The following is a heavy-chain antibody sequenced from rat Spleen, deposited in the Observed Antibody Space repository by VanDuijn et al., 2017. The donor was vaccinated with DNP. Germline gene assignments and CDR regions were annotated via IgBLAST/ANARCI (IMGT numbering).Heavy chain of an antibody. CDR2: SSTSDGTT. Sequence: EVQLVESGGGLVQPGRALKLSCAASGFTFSDYYMAWVRQAPTKGLEWVASSSTSDGTTSYRDSVKGRFTISRDNAKSTLYLQMDSLRSEDTATYYCIQRTTYGWGQGVMVTVSS. D-gene: IGHD1-11*01. CDR3: IQRTTYG. J-gene: IGHJ2*01. CDR1: GFTFSDYY. V-gene: IGHV5-25*01.